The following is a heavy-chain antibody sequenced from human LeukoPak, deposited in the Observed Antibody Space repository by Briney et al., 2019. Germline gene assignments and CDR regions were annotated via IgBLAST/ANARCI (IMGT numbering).Heavy chain of an antibody. V-gene: IGHV3-48*02. J-gene: IGHJ6*03. CDR2: ISSDSGTT. CDR1: GFSFTIYS. Sequence: GGSLRLSCAASGFSFTIYSMNSVRQAPGKGLEWVSYISSDSGTTYYADSVKGRFTISRDNATNSLYLQMNSLRDEDTAVYHCARPRLDYYYYYMDVWGKGTTVAVSS. CDR3: ARPRLDYYYYYMDV.